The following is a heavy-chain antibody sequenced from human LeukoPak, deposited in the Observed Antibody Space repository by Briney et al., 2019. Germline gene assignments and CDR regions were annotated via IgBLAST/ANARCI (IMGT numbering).Heavy chain of an antibody. CDR3: ARTRSSGTCDY. J-gene: IGHJ4*02. D-gene: IGHD1-26*01. CDR1: DGSISGNY. CDR2: IYYSGST. V-gene: IGHV4-59*01. Sequence: SETLSLTCTVSDGSISGNYWSWIRQPPEKGLEWIGYIYYSGSTNYSPSLKSRVTISVDVSKNQFSLKLNSVTAADTAVYYCARTRSSGTCDYWGQGTLVTVSS.